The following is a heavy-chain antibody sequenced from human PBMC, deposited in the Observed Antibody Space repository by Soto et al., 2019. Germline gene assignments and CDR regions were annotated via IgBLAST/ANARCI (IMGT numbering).Heavy chain of an antibody. CDR2: INHSGTI. J-gene: IGHJ4*02. D-gene: IGHD3-10*01. Sequence: SETLSLTCSVNGGSFGYYYWSWIRQSPGKGLEWIGEINHSGTINFNPSLKSHVTISIDTSENQFSLTLRSVTAADTAIYYCARSFRGVSLDWGQGTLVTVSS. CDR1: GGSFGYYY. CDR3: ARSFRGVSLD. V-gene: IGHV4-34*01.